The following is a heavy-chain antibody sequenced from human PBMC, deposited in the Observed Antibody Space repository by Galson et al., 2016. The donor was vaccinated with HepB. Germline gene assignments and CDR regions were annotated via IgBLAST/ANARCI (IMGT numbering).Heavy chain of an antibody. D-gene: IGHD6-19*01. V-gene: IGHV4-38-2*02. J-gene: IGHJ4*02. CDR2: LYHSGNT. CDR3: ERGIGVAAAFFDS. CDR1: GGSTSSGFY. Sequence: SETLSLTCTVSGGSTSSGFYWGWIRQPPGKGLEWIGTLYHSGNTYYNPSLKSRVTIPLDTSKNQFSLRLSSVTAADTAVYYCERGIGVAAAFFDSWGQGTLVTVSS.